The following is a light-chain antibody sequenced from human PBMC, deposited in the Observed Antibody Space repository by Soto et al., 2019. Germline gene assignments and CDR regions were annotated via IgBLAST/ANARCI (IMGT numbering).Light chain of an antibody. J-gene: IGKJ1*01. CDR2: DAS. CDR3: QQYKTYWT. V-gene: IGKV1-5*01. Sequence: DIQMTQSPSTLSASVGDRVTITCRASQSIGSRLAWYQQKPGKAAKVLIYDASSLESGVPSTFSGSGSGTQFTLTISSLQPDDFATYYCQQYKTYWTFGQGTKVDIK. CDR1: QSIGSR.